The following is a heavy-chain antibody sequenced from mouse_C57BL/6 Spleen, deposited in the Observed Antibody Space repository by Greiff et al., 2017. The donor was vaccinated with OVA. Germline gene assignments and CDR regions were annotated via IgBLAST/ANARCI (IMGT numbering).Heavy chain of an antibody. CDR3: ARGDYDRDYYAMDY. Sequence: VQLQESGAELVKPGASVKMSCKASGYTFTTYPIEWMKQTHGKSLEWIGNFHPYNDDTKYNEKFKGKATLTVEKSSSTVYLELSRLTSDDSAVYYCARGDYDRDYYAMDYWGQGTSVTVSS. CDR1: GYTFTTYP. V-gene: IGHV1-47*01. CDR2: FHPYNDDT. D-gene: IGHD2-4*01. J-gene: IGHJ4*01.